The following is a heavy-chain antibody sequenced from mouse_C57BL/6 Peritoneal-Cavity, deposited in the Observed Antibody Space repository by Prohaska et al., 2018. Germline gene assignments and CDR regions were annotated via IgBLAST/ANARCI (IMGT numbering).Heavy chain of an antibody. Sequence: EVQLLETGGGLVQPGGSRGLSCEGSGFTFSGFWMSWVRRTHGKTLEWIGDINSDGSAINYAPSIKDRFTIFRDNDKSTLYLQMSNVRSEDTATYFCMRYGNYWYFDVWGTGTTVTVSS. CDR2: INSDGSAI. J-gene: IGHJ1*03. CDR1: GFTFSGFW. V-gene: IGHV11-2*01. CDR3: MRYGNYWYFDV. D-gene: IGHD2-1*01.